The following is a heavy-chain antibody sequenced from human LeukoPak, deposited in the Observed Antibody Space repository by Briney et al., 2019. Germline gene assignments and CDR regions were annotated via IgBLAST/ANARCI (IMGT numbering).Heavy chain of an antibody. J-gene: IGHJ3*02. CDR1: GFTVSSNY. V-gene: IGHV3-66*01. Sequence: PGGSLRLSCAASGFTVSSNYMSWVRQAPGKGLEWVSVIYSGGSTYYADSVKGRFTISRDNSKNTLYLQMNSLRAEDTAVYYCARFFFSSSYDDASDIWGQGTMVTVSS. CDR2: IYSGGST. D-gene: IGHD6-13*01. CDR3: ARFFFSSSYDDASDI.